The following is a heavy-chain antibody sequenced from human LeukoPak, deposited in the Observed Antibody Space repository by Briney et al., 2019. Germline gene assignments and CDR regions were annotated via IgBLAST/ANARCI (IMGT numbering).Heavy chain of an antibody. V-gene: IGHV4-59*01. CDR1: GGSISSYY. CDR3: ARTPDGDYYDSSGYDY. Sequence: SETLSLTCTVSGGSISSYYWSWIRQPPGKGLEWIGYIYYSGSTNYNPSLKSRVTISVDTSKNQFSLKLSSVTAADTAVYYRARTPDGDYYDSSGYDYWGQGTLVTVSS. CDR2: IYYSGST. D-gene: IGHD3-22*01. J-gene: IGHJ4*02.